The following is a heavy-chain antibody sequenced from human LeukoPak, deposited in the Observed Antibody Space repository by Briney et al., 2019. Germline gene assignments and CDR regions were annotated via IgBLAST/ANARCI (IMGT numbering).Heavy chain of an antibody. CDR1: GGSISSYY. D-gene: IGHD6-13*01. CDR3: ARRRLGAAAGTWKVYYYYYMDV. Sequence: SETLSLTCTVSGGSISSYYWSWIRQPPGKGLEWIGYIYYSGSTNYNPSLKSRVTISVDTSKNQFSLKLSSVTAADTAVYYCARRRLGAAAGTWKVYYYYYMDVWGKGTTVTISS. J-gene: IGHJ6*03. V-gene: IGHV4-59*12. CDR2: IYYSGST.